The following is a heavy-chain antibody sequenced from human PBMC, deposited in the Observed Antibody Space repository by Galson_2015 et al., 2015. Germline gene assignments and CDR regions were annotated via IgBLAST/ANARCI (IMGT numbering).Heavy chain of an antibody. D-gene: IGHD4-23*01. V-gene: IGHV1-24*01. Sequence: SVKVSCKVSGYTLTELSMHWVRQAPGKGLEWMGGFDPEDGETIYAQKFQGRVTMTEDTSTDTAYMELSSLRSEDTAVYYCATDTNGGKAGSYWGQGTLVTVSS. CDR3: ATDTNGGKAGSY. J-gene: IGHJ4*02. CDR2: FDPEDGET. CDR1: GYTLTELS.